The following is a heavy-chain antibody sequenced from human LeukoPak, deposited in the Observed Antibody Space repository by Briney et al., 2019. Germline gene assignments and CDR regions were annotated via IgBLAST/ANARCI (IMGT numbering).Heavy chain of an antibody. Sequence: PSETLSLTCTVSGGSISSYYWSWIRQPPGKGLEWIGYIYYSGSTNYNPSLKSRVTISVDTSKNQFSLKLSSVTAADTAVYYCARWGWGGYYYDSSGYRDYWGQGTLVTVSS. CDR2: IYYSGST. D-gene: IGHD3-22*01. CDR3: ARWGWGGYYYDSSGYRDY. V-gene: IGHV4-59*01. CDR1: GGSISSYY. J-gene: IGHJ4*02.